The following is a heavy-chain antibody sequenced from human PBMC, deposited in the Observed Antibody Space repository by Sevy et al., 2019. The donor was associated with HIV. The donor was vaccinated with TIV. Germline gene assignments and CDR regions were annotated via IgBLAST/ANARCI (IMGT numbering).Heavy chain of an antibody. J-gene: IGHJ4*02. V-gene: IGHV3-49*04. CDR3: TRGKGAQSIFDY. Sequence: SLRLSCTGSGFTFGDYAMSWVRQAPGKGLEWVAFLKHKAYGGTLDYAASVKGRFSISRDDSKSIAHLQMNDLKTEDTAIYYCTRGKGAQSIFDYWGQGALVTVSS. D-gene: IGHD3-16*01. CDR1: GFTFGDYA. CDR2: LKHKAYGGTL.